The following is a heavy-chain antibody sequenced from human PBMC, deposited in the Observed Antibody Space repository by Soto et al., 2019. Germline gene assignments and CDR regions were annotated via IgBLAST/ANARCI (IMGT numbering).Heavy chain of an antibody. CDR1: GGSISSYY. J-gene: IGHJ4*02. CDR3: ARQSGSGVVDY. D-gene: IGHD3-10*01. CDR2: MHYSGST. V-gene: IGHV4-59*08. Sequence: QVQLQESGPGLVKPSETLSLTCTVSGGSISSYYWSWIRQSPGKGLEWIGNMHYSGSTNYNPSLRTRVTISVDTSKHQFSLRLSSVTAADTAVYYCARQSGSGVVDYWGQGTLVTVSS.